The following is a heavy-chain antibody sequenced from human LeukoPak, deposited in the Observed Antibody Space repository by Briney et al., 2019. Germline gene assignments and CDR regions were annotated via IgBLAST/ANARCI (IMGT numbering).Heavy chain of an antibody. V-gene: IGHV3-66*01. CDR2: IYSGGST. D-gene: IGHD1-14*01. J-gene: IGHJ6*03. CDR3: ARDAGRAGARDRQAGGYYYYYMDV. Sequence: GGSLRLSCAASGFTVSSNYMSWVRQAPGKGLEWVSVIYSGGSTYYADSVKGRFTSSRDNSKNTLYLQMNSLRAEDTAVYYCARDAGRAGARDRQAGGYYYYYMDVWGKGPRSPSP. CDR1: GFTVSSNY.